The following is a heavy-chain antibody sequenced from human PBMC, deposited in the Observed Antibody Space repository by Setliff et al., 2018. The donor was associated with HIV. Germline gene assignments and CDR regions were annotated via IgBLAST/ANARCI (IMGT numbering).Heavy chain of an antibody. CDR3: AREAPDDYFDH. V-gene: IGHV1-46*01. CDR2: INPGGDYR. CDR1: GYTFSNYY. Sequence: ASVKVSCKASGYTFSNYYVHWVRQAPGQGLEWMGMINPGGDYRSYTQKFQGRINLATASSTSTVYMELSSLRYEDTAVYYCAREAPDDYFDHWGPGTLVTVSS. J-gene: IGHJ4*02.